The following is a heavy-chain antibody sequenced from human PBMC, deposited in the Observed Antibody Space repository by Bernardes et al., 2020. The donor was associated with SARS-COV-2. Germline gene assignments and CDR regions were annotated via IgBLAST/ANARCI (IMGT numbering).Heavy chain of an antibody. CDR3: ARGVPGF. Sequence: SETLSHTCAVYGGSFSGYNWSWIRQSPGKGLEWIGQINHSGSTNYNPSLKSRVTISVDTSKNQFSLKLSSVTAADTAVYYCARGVPGFWGQGSLVTVSS. D-gene: IGHD6-25*01. CDR2: INHSGST. V-gene: IGHV4-34*01. J-gene: IGHJ4*02. CDR1: GGSFSGYN.